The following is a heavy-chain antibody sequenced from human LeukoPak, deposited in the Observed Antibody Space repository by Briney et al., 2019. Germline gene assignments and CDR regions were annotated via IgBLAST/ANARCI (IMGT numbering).Heavy chain of an antibody. CDR1: GFTFSSYA. Sequence: PGGSLRLSCAASGFTFSSYAMSWVRQAPGKGLEWVAGICAGGGSTYYADSVKGRFTISRDNSKNMLYLQSNSLRAEDTAVYYCAKGDPPTYYDILTGQDYWGQGTLVTVSS. CDR3: AKGDPPTYYDILTGQDY. CDR2: ICAGGGST. J-gene: IGHJ4*02. V-gene: IGHV3-23*01. D-gene: IGHD3-9*01.